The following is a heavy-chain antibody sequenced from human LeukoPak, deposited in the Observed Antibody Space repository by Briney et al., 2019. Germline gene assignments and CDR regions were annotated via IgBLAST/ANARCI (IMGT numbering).Heavy chain of an antibody. CDR1: GFTFSSYG. D-gene: IGHD3-22*01. CDR2: ISYDGSNK. CDR3: ARESQNYYDSSGPGDY. Sequence: PGGSLRLSCAASGFTFSSYGMHWVRQAPGKGLEWVAVISYDGSNKYYADSVKGRFTISRDNSKNTLYLQMNSLRAEDTAVYYCARESQNYYDSSGPGDYWGQGTLVTVSS. V-gene: IGHV3-30*03. J-gene: IGHJ4*02.